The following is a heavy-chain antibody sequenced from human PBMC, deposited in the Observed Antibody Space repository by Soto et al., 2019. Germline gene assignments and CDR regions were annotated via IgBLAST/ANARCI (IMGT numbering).Heavy chain of an antibody. D-gene: IGHD1-20*01. CDR1: GYTFTSYA. V-gene: IGHV1-3*05. J-gene: IGHJ4*02. Sequence: QVQLVQSGAEEKKPGASVKVSCKASGYTFTSYAMHWVRQAPGQRLEWMGWINAGNGNTKYSQKFQGRVTITRDTSASTAYIELSSLRSEDTAVYYCARGITLPTPLDYWGKGTLVTVSS. CDR3: ARGITLPTPLDY. CDR2: INAGNGNT.